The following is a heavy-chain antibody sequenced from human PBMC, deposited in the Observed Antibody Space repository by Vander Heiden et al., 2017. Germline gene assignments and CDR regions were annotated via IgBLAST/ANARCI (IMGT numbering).Heavy chain of an antibody. CDR1: GFTFDSYA. Sequence: EVQLLESGGGFVPRAGSQGLLCAASGFTFDSYAMCCVPRAPGKGLEWVSAISGSGGSTYYADSVKGRFTISRDNPKNTLYLQMNSLRAEDTAVYYCAKVLRITMVRGQFDYWGQGTLVTVSS. V-gene: IGHV3-23*01. D-gene: IGHD3-10*01. J-gene: IGHJ4*02. CDR3: AKVLRITMVRGQFDY. CDR2: ISGSGGST.